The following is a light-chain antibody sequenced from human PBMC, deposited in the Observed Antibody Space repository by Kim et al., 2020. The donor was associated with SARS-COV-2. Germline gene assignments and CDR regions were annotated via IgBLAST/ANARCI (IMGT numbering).Light chain of an antibody. Sequence: SASVRDRVNITCRASQSLSSWLAWYQQKPGKAPKLLIYDASSLESGVPSMFSGSGSGTEFTLTISSLQPDDFATYYCQQYNSDGTFGQGTKVDIK. V-gene: IGKV1-5*01. CDR2: DAS. J-gene: IGKJ1*01. CDR1: QSLSSW. CDR3: QQYNSDGT.